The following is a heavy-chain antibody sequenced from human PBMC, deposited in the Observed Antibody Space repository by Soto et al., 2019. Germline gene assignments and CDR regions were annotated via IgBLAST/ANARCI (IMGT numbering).Heavy chain of an antibody. Sequence: GGSLRLSCVVSGLTFSDYGFHWVRQAPGKGLDWVAAITYDGSFVYYADSVRGRFTISRDNSRNTLDLQMNTLRHEDTAVYYCAKERGRNRNFAMDVWGQGTSVTVSS. V-gene: IGHV3-30*18. CDR1: GLTFSDYG. D-gene: IGHD1-1*01. J-gene: IGHJ6*02. CDR2: ITYDGSFV. CDR3: AKERGRNRNFAMDV.